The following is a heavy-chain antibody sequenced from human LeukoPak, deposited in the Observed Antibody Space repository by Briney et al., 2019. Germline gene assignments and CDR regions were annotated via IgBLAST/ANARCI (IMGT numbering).Heavy chain of an antibody. Sequence: GGSLRLSCAASGFTFSSYSMNWVRQAPGKGLEWVSSISSSSSYIYYAEAVKGRFTTSRANAKNSLYLQMTSLRAEDTAVYYCARDGELIAAAEDCDYWGQGTLVTVSS. CDR2: ISSSSSYI. J-gene: IGHJ4*02. CDR3: ARDGELIAAAEDCDY. CDR1: GFTFSSYS. D-gene: IGHD6-13*01. V-gene: IGHV3-21*01.